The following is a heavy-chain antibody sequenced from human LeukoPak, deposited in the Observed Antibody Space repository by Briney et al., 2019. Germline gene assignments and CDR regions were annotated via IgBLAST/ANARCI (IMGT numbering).Heavy chain of an antibody. D-gene: IGHD4-17*01. CDR3: ARGSVTTGGYFDY. Sequence: SETLSLTCTVSGGSISSGGYYWSWIRQHPGKGLEWIGYIYYSGSTYYNPSLKSRVTISVDTSKNQFSLKLSSVTAADTAVYYCARGSVTTGGYFDYWGQGTLVTVSS. CDR2: IYYSGST. V-gene: IGHV4-31*03. J-gene: IGHJ4*02. CDR1: GGSISSGGYY.